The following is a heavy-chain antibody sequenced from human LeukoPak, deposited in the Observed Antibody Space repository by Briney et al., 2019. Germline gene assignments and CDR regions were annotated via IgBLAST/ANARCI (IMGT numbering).Heavy chain of an antibody. CDR2: IYPGDSDT. V-gene: IGHV5-51*01. CDR1: GHRFNSHW. J-gene: IGHJ4*02. Sequence: GESLKISCQGSGHRFNSHWIGWVRQMPGKGLEWMGIIYPGDSDTRYSPSFQGQVTISADKSISTAYLQWSSLKASDTAMYYCARQRGYCSSTSCYGPIDYWGQGTLVTVSS. D-gene: IGHD2-2*01. CDR3: ARQRGYCSSTSCYGPIDY.